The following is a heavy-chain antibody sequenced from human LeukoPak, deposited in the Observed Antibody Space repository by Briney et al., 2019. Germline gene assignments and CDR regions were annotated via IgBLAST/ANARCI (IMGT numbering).Heavy chain of an antibody. D-gene: IGHD3-22*01. Sequence: ASVKVSCKAFGGTFCSYAICWVRQAPGQGLEWMGGITPLFGTANYAQKFQGRVTITADKSTSTAYMELSSLRSEDTAVYYCARDLAGYYYDSSGYYLDAFDIWGQGTMVTVSS. CDR3: ARDLAGYYYDSSGYYLDAFDI. CDR2: ITPLFGTA. J-gene: IGHJ3*02. CDR1: GGTFCSYA. V-gene: IGHV1-69*06.